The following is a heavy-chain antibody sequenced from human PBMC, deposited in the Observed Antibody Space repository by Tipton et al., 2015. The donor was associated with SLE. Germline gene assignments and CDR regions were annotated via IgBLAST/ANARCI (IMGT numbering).Heavy chain of an antibody. CDR1: GFTVSSNY. V-gene: IGHV3-53*05. Sequence: GSLRLSCAASGFTVSSNYMSWVRQAPGKGLEWVSVIYSGGSTYYADSVKGRFTISRDNSKNMLYLQMNSLRTEDTAVYYCARAPSGRVVGTPTGHGYWGQGTLVTVSS. CDR3: ARAPSGRVVGTPTGHGY. J-gene: IGHJ4*02. D-gene: IGHD1-26*01. CDR2: IYSGGST.